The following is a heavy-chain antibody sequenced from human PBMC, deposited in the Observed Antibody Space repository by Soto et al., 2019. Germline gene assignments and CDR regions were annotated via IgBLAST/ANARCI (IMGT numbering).Heavy chain of an antibody. CDR3: AKDVGWELLGTDYYYGMDV. J-gene: IGHJ6*02. Sequence: QVQLVESGGGVVQPGRSLRLSCAASGFTFSSYGMHWVRQAPGKGLEWVAVISYDGSNKYYADSVKGRFTISRDNSKNKLYLQMNSLRAEDTAVYYCAKDVGWELLGTDYYYGMDVWGQGTTVTVSS. CDR2: ISYDGSNK. V-gene: IGHV3-30*18. CDR1: GFTFSSYG. D-gene: IGHD1-26*01.